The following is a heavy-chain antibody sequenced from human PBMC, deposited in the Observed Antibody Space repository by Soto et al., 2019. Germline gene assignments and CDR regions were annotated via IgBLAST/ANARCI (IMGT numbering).Heavy chain of an antibody. V-gene: IGHV4-59*01. J-gene: IGHJ6*03. Sequence: SETLSLTCTVSGGSISSYYWNWIRQPPGKGLECIGYIYYSGNTNYNPSLKSRVTISVDTSKNHFAQKPSSVIAADTAVYYCARASSSWYRNTYYYYYMDVWGKGTTVTVSS. D-gene: IGHD6-13*01. CDR3: ARASSSWYRNTYYYYYMDV. CDR2: IYYSGNT. CDR1: GGSISSYY.